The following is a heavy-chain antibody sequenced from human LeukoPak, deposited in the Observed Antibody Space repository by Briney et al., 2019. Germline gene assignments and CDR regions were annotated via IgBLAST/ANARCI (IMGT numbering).Heavy chain of an antibody. Sequence: PGGSLRLSCAASGFTFSGSAMHWVRQASGKGLEWVGRIRSKANSYATAYAASVKGRFTISRDDSKNTAYLQMNSLKTEDTAVYYCTKITRVVVGFDYWGQGTLVTVSS. CDR3: TKITRVVVGFDY. J-gene: IGHJ4*02. CDR2: IRSKANSYAT. V-gene: IGHV3-73*01. CDR1: GFTFSGSA. D-gene: IGHD2-15*01.